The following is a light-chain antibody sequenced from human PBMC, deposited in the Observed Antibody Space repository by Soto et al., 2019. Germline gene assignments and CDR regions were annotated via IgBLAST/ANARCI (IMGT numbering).Light chain of an antibody. CDR1: NIGSQS. CDR3: QVWDSGADHAV. J-gene: IGLJ2*01. Sequence: SYELTQPPSVSVAPGQSARITCEENNIGSQSVHWYQQKPGQAPVLVVYDDNDRPSGIPERFSGSKSGNTATLSITRVGAGDEADYYCQVWDSGADHAVFGGGTKLTVL. V-gene: IGLV3-21*02. CDR2: DDN.